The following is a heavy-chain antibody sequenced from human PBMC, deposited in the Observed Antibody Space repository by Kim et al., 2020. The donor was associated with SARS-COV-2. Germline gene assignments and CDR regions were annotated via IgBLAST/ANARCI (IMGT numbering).Heavy chain of an antibody. V-gene: IGHV4-59*01. CDR1: GGSISSYY. CDR2: IHYSGST. D-gene: IGHD5-12*01. J-gene: IGHJ5*02. Sequence: SETLSLTCTVSGGSISSYYWSWIRQPPGKGLEWIGYIHYSGSTNYNPSLKSRVTISVDTSKNQFSLKLSSVTAADTAVYYCARDRWWLQFGDWFDPWGQGTLVTVSS. CDR3: ARDRWWLQFGDWFDP.